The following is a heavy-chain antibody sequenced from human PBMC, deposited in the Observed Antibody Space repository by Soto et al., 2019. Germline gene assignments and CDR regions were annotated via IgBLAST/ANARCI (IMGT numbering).Heavy chain of an antibody. CDR1: GFTFSSYA. V-gene: IGHV3-23*01. CDR2: ISGSGGST. J-gene: IGHJ3*02. D-gene: IGHD2-2*01. CDR3: AKDRAGIVVVPAAIGAFDI. Sequence: EVQLLESGGGLVQPGGSLRLSCAASGFTFSSYAMSWVRQAPGKGLEWVSAISGSGGSTYYADSVKGRFTISRDNSKNTLCLQMNSLRAEDTAVYYCAKDRAGIVVVPAAIGAFDIWGQGTMVTVSS.